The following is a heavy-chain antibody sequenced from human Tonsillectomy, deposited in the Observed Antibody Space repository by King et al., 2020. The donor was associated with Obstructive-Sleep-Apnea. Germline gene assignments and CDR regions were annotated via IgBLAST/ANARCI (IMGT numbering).Heavy chain of an antibody. D-gene: IGHD6-6*01. J-gene: IGHJ4*02. V-gene: IGHV3-66*01. Sequence: VQLVESGGGLVQPGGSLRLSCAASGFTVSSNYVSWVRQAPGKGLEWVSVIYIGGSTYYADSVKGRFTISRDNSKNTLYLQMDSLRAAETAVYYCARDVQIAARGNWGQGTLVTVSS. CDR1: GFTVSSNY. CDR3: ARDVQIAARGN. CDR2: IYIGGST.